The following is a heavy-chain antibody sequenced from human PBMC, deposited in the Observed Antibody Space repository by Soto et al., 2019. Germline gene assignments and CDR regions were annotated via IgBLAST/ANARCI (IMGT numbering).Heavy chain of an antibody. Sequence: LRLSCAAPGFTFSSYWMHWVRQAPGKGLVWVSRINSDGSSTSYADSVKGRFTISRDNAKNTLYLQMNSLRAEDTAVYYCASYDSSGYYFVPDAFDIWGQGTMVTVSS. CDR3: ASYDSSGYYFVPDAFDI. D-gene: IGHD3-22*01. V-gene: IGHV3-74*01. J-gene: IGHJ3*02. CDR1: GFTFSSYW. CDR2: INSDGSST.